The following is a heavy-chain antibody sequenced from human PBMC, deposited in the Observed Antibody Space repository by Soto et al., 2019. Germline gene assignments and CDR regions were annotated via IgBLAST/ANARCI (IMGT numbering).Heavy chain of an antibody. D-gene: IGHD3-3*01. CDR3: ASTYDFWSGYSPFDY. Sequence: SVKVSCKTSGYTFTSYDINWVRQATGQGLEWMGGIIPIFGTANYAQKFQGRVTITADESTSTVYMELSSLRSEDTAVYYCASTYDFWSGYSPFDYWGQGTLVTVSS. CDR1: GYTFTSYD. V-gene: IGHV1-69*13. CDR2: IIPIFGTA. J-gene: IGHJ4*02.